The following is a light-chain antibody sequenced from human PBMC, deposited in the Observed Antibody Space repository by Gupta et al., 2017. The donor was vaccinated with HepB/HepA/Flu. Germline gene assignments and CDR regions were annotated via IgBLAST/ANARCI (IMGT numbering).Light chain of an antibody. J-gene: IGLJ2*01. CDR2: KDS. CDR1: KLGDKY. Sequence: SYHLPQAPSLSVSPAQTACLTCSGDKLGDKYACWYQQKPGQSPLLVIYKDSKRPSGIPERCSGSNSGNTATLTISGTQAMDEADYYCQAWDSGTVVFGGGTKLTVL. V-gene: IGLV3-1*01. CDR3: QAWDSGTVV.